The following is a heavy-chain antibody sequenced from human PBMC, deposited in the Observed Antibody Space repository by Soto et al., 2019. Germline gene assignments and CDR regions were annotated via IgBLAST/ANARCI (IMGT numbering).Heavy chain of an antibody. V-gene: IGHV3-23*01. CDR2: ISGSGGTT. D-gene: IGHD6-6*01. CDR1: GFTFSSYA. Sequence: EVQLLESGGGLVQPGGSLRLYCAASGFTFSSYAMSWVRQAPGKGLEWVSAISGSGGTTYYADSVKGRFTISRDNSKNTLYLQMNSLRAEDTAVYYCAKDREYSSSSFAFDIWGQGTMVTVSS. CDR3: AKDREYSSSSFAFDI. J-gene: IGHJ3*02.